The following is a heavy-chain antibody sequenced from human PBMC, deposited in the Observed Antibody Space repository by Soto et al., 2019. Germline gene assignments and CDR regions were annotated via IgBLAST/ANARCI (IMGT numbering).Heavy chain of an antibody. CDR1: GYTFTSYY. CDR3: ASISTSAAIFSSYGMDV. D-gene: IGHD3-9*01. V-gene: IGHV1-46*01. Sequence: ASVKVSCKASGYTFTSYYMHWVRQAPGQGLEWMGIINPSGGSTSYAQKFQGRVTMTRDTSTSTVYMELSSLRSEDTAVYYCASISTSAAIFSSYGMDVWGQGTTVTVSS. CDR2: INPSGGST. J-gene: IGHJ6*02.